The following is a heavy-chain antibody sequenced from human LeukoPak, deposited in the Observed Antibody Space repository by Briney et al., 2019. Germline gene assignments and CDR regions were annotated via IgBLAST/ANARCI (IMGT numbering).Heavy chain of an antibody. CDR1: GYTLTELS. CDR3: AVISGSYSFDY. CDR2: FDPEDGET. J-gene: IGHJ4*02. D-gene: IGHD1-26*01. V-gene: IGHV1-24*01. Sequence: ASVKVSCKVSGYTLTELSMHWVRQAPRKGLEWMGGFDPEDGETIYAQKFQGRVTITRNTSISTAYMELSSLRSEDAAVYYCAVISGSYSFDYWGQGTLVTVSS.